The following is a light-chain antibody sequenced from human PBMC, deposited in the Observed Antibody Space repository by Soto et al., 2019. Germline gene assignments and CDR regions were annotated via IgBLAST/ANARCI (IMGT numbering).Light chain of an antibody. CDR3: QQYAASPRT. J-gene: IGKJ1*01. Sequence: EIVLTQSPGTLSLSPRERATLSCRASQSVTSNSLAWYQHRPGQAPRLLIYGVSNRAPGIPDRFSGSGSGTHFTLTISRLAPEDFAVYYCQQYAASPRTFGQGTQVEVK. V-gene: IGKV3-20*01. CDR1: QSVTSNS. CDR2: GVS.